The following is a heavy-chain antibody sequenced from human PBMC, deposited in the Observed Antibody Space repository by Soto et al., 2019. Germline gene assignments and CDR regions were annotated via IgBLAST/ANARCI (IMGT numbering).Heavy chain of an antibody. V-gene: IGHV4-30-4*01. Sequence: QVQLQESGPGLVKPSQTLSLTCTVSGGSISSGDYYWSWIRQPPGKGLEWIGYIYYSGSTYYNPSLKRRVTISVETSKNQFPLKLSSVTAAETAVYHCAIYGGNSGSFDSWGQGTLVTVSS. D-gene: IGHD4-17*01. CDR2: IYYSGST. J-gene: IGHJ4*02. CDR3: AIYGGNSGSFDS. CDR1: GGSISSGDYY.